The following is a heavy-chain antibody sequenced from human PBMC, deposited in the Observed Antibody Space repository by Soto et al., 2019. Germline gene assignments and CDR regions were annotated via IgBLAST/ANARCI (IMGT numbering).Heavy chain of an antibody. CDR1: GVTFNTFA. CDR2: IIPVLGPA. CDR3: ARAAKRYFDY. J-gene: IGHJ4*02. Sequence: QVQLVQSGAEVKKPGSSVKVSCKTSGVTFNTFAISWVRQAPGQGLEYMGGIIPVLGPANYAQRFQGRVTITADKSTSTAYLELTNLTSEDTAVYYCARAAKRYFDYWGQGTLVTVPS. V-gene: IGHV1-69*06.